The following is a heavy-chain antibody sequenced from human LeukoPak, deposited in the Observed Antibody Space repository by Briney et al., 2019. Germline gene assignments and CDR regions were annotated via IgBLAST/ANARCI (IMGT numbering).Heavy chain of an antibody. CDR3: ARETGSYRPH. J-gene: IGHJ4*02. D-gene: IGHD3-16*02. V-gene: IGHV3-11*06. Sequence: GGSLRLSCAASGFTFSDYYMSRIRQAPGKGLEWVSYISSSSSYTNYADSVKGRFTISGDNAKNSLYLQMNSLRAEDTAVYYCARETGSYRPHWGQGTLVTVSS. CDR2: ISSSSSYT. CDR1: GFTFSDYY.